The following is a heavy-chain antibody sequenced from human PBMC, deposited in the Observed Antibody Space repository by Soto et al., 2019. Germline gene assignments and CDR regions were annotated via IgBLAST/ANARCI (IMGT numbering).Heavy chain of an antibody. CDR2: ISWNSGSI. J-gene: IGHJ3*02. Sequence: EVQLVESGGGLVQPGRSLRLSCAASGFTFDDYAMHWVRQAPGKGLEWVSGISWNSGSIGYADSVKGRFTISRDNAKNSLYLQMNSLRAEDTALYYCAKVRGVVVAAMDAFDIWGQGTMVTVSS. CDR3: AKVRGVVVAAMDAFDI. D-gene: IGHD2-15*01. V-gene: IGHV3-9*01. CDR1: GFTFDDYA.